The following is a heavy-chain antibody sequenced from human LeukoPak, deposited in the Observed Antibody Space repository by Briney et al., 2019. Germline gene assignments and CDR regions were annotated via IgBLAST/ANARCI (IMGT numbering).Heavy chain of an antibody. J-gene: IGHJ4*02. CDR2: MKQDGSEK. D-gene: IGHD2-21*02. CDR1: GFTFSSYW. V-gene: IGHV3-7*01. Sequence: GGSLRLSCAASGFTFSSYWMSWVRQAPGKGLEWVANMKQDGSEKYYVDSVKGRFTISRDNAKNSLYLQMNSVRAEDTAVYYCARDRSCGGDCSFDYWGQGTLVTVSS. CDR3: ARDRSCGGDCSFDY.